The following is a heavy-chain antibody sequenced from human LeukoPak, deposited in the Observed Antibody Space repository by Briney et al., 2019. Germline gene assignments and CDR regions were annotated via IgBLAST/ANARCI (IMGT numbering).Heavy chain of an antibody. CDR1: GGSITSYY. CDR3: ARYGTTDYYYFFGMGV. V-gene: IGHV4-59*01. D-gene: IGHD4-17*01. J-gene: IGHJ6*02. CDR2: IYYSGST. Sequence: TSETLSLTCTVSGGSITSYYWSWIRQPPGKGLEWMGYIYYSGSTNYNPSLNNRVTILVDTSKNQFSLKLNSVTAADTAESYCARYGTTDYYYFFGMGVWGQGAKVTVSS.